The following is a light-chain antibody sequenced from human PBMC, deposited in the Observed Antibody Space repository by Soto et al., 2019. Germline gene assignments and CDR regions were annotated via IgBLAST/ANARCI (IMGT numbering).Light chain of an antibody. Sequence: QPVLTQPPSASGTPGQRVTISCSGGSSNIGSNYAYWYRQLPGTAPKLVIYANSQRPSGVPDRFSGSKSGTSASLGISGLRSEDVADYYCATWDDSLRGVLFGGGTKLTVL. J-gene: IGLJ2*01. CDR3: ATWDDSLRGVL. CDR1: SSNIGSNY. CDR2: ANS. V-gene: IGLV1-47*01.